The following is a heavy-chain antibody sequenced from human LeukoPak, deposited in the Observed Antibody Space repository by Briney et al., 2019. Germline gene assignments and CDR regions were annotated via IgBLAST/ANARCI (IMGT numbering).Heavy chain of an antibody. Sequence: GGSLRLSCAASGFTFSSYAITWVRQAPGKGLEWVSAVTGSSGGTYYADSVKGRFTISRDDSKSTLYLQMNSLRVEDTAVYYCAKSGHSTSSWFDPWGQGTLVIVSS. CDR2: VTGSSGGT. D-gene: IGHD6-6*01. CDR3: AKSGHSTSSWFDP. CDR1: GFTFSSYA. V-gene: IGHV3-23*01. J-gene: IGHJ5*02.